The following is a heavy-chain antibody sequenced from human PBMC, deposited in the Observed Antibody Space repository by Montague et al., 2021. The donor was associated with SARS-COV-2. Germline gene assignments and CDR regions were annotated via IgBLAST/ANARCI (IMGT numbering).Heavy chain of an antibody. J-gene: IGHJ5*02. V-gene: IGHV4-59*01. CDR2: IYYSGST. CDR3: AAGDSNGYFEWFDP. CDR1: GGSISSYY. D-gene: IGHD3-22*01. Sequence: SETLSLTCTVSGGSISSYYWSWIRQPPGKGLEWIGYIYYSGSTNYNPSLKSRVTISVDTSKNQFSLKLSSVTAADTAVYYCAAGDSNGYFEWFDPWGQGTLVTVSS.